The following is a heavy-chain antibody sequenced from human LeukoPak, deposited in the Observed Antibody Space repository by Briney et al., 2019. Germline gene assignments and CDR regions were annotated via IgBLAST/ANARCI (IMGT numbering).Heavy chain of an antibody. V-gene: IGHV3-30-3*01. Sequence: PGRSLRLFCAASGFTFSSYAMHWVRQAPGKGLEWVAVISYDGSNKYYADSVKGRFTISRDNSKNTLYLQMNSLRAEDTAVYYCAVRLARPGFDYWGQGTLVTVSS. J-gene: IGHJ4*02. CDR1: GFTFSSYA. CDR2: ISYDGSNK. CDR3: AVRLARPGFDY. D-gene: IGHD6-25*01.